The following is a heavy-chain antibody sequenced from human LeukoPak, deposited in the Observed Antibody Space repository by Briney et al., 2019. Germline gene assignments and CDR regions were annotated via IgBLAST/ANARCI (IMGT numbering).Heavy chain of an antibody. V-gene: IGHV3-7*01. CDR3: ARLNTGVQISAFDI. CDR1: GFTFSSYW. J-gene: IGHJ3*02. Sequence: GGSLRLSCAASGFTFSSYWMSWVRQAPGKGLEWVANIKQDGSEKYYVDSVKGRFTISRDNAKNSLYLQMNGLRAEDTAVYYCARLNTGVQISAFDIWGQGTMVTVSS. CDR2: IKQDGSEK. D-gene: IGHD2-8*01.